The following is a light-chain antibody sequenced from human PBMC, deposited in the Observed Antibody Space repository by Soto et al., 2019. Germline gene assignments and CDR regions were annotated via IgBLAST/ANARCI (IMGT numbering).Light chain of an antibody. CDR1: QSVSSSY. CDR2: GAS. V-gene: IGKV3-20*01. Sequence: EIVLTQSPGTLSLSPGERATLSCRASQSVSSSYLAWYQQKPGQAPRLLIYGASSRATGIPDRFSGSGSGTDFTLTISRPEPEDFAVYYCQQYGSSPRTFGQGTNVDIK. J-gene: IGKJ1*01. CDR3: QQYGSSPRT.